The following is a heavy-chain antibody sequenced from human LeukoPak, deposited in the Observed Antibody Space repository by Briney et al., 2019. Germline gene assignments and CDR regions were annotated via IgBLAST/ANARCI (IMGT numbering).Heavy chain of an antibody. Sequence: SETLYLTCTASGGSISSYYWSWIRQPAGKGLEWIGRIYTSGSTSYNPSLKRRVTMSVDTSTNQFSLKLSSVTAADTAVYYCARDFEDLSDYGDYEFRSRFDPWGQGTLVTVSS. CDR2: IYTSGST. CDR3: ARDFEDLSDYGDYEFRSRFDP. J-gene: IGHJ5*02. CDR1: GGSISSYY. V-gene: IGHV4-4*07. D-gene: IGHD4-17*01.